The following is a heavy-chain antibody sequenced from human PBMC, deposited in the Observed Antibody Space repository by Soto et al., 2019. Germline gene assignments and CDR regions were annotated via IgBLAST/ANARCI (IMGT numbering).Heavy chain of an antibody. Sequence: FLVKLSCKAFGGSFSIYAISWVRQAPGQGLEWMGGIIPIFGTANYAQKFQGRVTITADESTSTAYMELSSLRSEDTAVYYCTTDRATVSTGFDYWGQGTLVTVSS. CDR2: IIPIFGTA. V-gene: IGHV1-69*01. CDR1: GGSFSIYA. CDR3: TTDRATVSTGFDY. D-gene: IGHD4-17*01. J-gene: IGHJ4*02.